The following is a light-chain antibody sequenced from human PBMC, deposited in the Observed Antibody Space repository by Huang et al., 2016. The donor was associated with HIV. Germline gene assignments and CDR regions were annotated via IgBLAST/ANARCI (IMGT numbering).Light chain of an antibody. J-gene: IGKJ1*01. CDR2: DAS. V-gene: IGKV3-20*01. Sequence: ENVLAQSPGTLSLSPGERATLSCRASQSVNNNYLAWYQQKPGQAPRLLIYDASSRATGIPDRFFGSGSGTDFTLTISRLEPEDFAVYYCRQYASSPRTFGQGTKVEIK. CDR3: RQYASSPRT. CDR1: QSVNNNY.